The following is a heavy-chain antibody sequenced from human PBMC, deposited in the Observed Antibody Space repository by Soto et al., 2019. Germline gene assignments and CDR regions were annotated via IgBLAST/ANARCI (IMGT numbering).Heavy chain of an antibody. CDR3: AKAPGTYDFPHYFDN. J-gene: IGHJ4*02. Sequence: EEQLLESGGGLVQPGGSLRLTCAASGFTFSNYAMSWVRQAPGKGLEWVSAISGSGGSTYYADSVKGRFTISRDNSKDTLYLQMNSLRAEDTAVYYCAKAPGTYDFPHYFDNWGQGALVTVSS. CDR2: ISGSGGST. V-gene: IGHV3-23*01. CDR1: GFTFSNYA. D-gene: IGHD3-3*01.